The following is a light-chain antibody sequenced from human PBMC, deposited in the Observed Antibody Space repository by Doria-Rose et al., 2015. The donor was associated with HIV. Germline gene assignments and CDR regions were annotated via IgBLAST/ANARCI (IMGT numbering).Light chain of an antibody. CDR2: WAS. J-gene: IGKJ3*01. CDR3: QQYYDTPS. V-gene: IGKV4-1*01. Sequence: DIRVTQSPESLGMSLGERATLNCKSNQSPLYTSKNYLAWYQQKPGQPPKLLIYWASTRQSGVTARFSGSGSGTDFTLTISSLEAEDVAVYYCQQYYDTPSFGPGTTVDIK. CDR1: QSPLYTSKNY.